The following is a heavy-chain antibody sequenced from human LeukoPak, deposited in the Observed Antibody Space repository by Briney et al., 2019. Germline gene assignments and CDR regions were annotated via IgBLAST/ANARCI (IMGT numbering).Heavy chain of an antibody. CDR1: GFTFSSYA. V-gene: IGHV3-23*01. CDR2: ISASGGST. J-gene: IGHJ6*02. CDR3: AKDIVVVPAAIRAALYGMDV. Sequence: GGSLRLSCAASGFTFSSYAMSWVRQAPGKGLEWVSAISASGGSTYYADSVKGRFTISRDNSKNTLYLQMNSLRAEDTAVYYCAKDIVVVPAAIRAALYGMDVWGQGTTVTVSS. D-gene: IGHD2-2*02.